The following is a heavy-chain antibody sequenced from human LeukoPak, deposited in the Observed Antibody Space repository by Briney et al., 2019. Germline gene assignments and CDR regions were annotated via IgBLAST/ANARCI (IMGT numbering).Heavy chain of an antibody. CDR1: GGSFSGYY. Sequence: SETLSLTCAVYGGSFSGYYGSWIRQPPGKGLEWSGEINHSGSTNYNPSLKSRVTISVDTSKNQFSLKLSSVTAADTAVYYCARVVRGVIVINWFDPWGQGTLVTVSS. V-gene: IGHV4-34*01. CDR3: ARVVRGVIVINWFDP. J-gene: IGHJ5*02. CDR2: INHSGST. D-gene: IGHD3-10*01.